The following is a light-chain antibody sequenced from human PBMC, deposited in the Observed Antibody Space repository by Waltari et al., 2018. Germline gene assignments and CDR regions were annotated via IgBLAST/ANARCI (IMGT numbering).Light chain of an antibody. J-gene: IGLJ2*01. CDR1: SRDIGAFNF. CDR3: SSFSSSTAGI. CDR2: DVS. Sequence: QSGLTQPASVSGSPGPSITISCAATSRDIGAFNFISWYQQRPGKAPELLVYDVSHRPSGVSTRFSGSKSDNTAALTISGLQAEDEAVYYCSSFSSSTAGIFGGGTKVTVL. V-gene: IGLV2-14*01.